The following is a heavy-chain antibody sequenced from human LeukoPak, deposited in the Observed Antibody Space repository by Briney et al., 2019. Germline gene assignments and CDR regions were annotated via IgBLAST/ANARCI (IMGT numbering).Heavy chain of an antibody. V-gene: IGHV3-30*02. Sequence: PGESLRLSCAASGFTFSSYGMHWVRQAPGKGLEWVAFIRYDGSNKYYADSVKGRFTISRDNSKNTLYLQMNSLRAEDTAVYYCARNYDFWSGPDELPWGQGTLVTVSS. D-gene: IGHD3-3*01. CDR2: IRYDGSNK. J-gene: IGHJ5*02. CDR3: ARNYDFWSGPDELP. CDR1: GFTFSSYG.